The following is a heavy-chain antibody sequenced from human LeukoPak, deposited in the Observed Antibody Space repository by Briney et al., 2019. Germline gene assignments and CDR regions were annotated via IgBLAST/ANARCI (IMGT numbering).Heavy chain of an antibody. Sequence: SETLSLTCTVSGGSISSYYWSWIRQPPGKGLEWIGYIYYSGSTNYNPSLKSRVTISVDTSKNQFSLKLSSVTAADTAVYYCARGGRDCSSTSCHYYYYFGMDGWGQGGTVTVSS. CDR3: ARGGRDCSSTSCHYYYYFGMDG. V-gene: IGHV4-59*01. CDR1: GGSISSYY. D-gene: IGHD2-2*01. J-gene: IGHJ6*02. CDR2: IYYSGST.